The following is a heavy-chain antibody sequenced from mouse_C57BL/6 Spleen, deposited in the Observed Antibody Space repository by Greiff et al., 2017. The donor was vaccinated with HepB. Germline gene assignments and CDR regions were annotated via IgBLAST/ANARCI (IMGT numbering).Heavy chain of an antibody. Sequence: VQLQQSGAELVKPGASVKLSCKASGYTFTSYWMQWVKQRPGQGLEWIGEIDPSDSYTNYNQKFKGKATLTVDTSSSTAYMQLSSLTSEDSAVYYCARFFITTVVAGGYYAMDYWGQGTSVTVSS. J-gene: IGHJ4*01. V-gene: IGHV1-50*01. D-gene: IGHD1-1*01. CDR2: IDPSDSYT. CDR3: ARFFITTVVAGGYYAMDY. CDR1: GYTFTSYW.